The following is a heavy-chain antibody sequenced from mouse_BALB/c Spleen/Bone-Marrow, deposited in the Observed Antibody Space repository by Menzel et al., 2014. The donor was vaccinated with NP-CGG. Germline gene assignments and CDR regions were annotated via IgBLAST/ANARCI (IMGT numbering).Heavy chain of an antibody. CDR1: GFNIQNTY. Sequence: VQLQQSGAELVKPGASVKLSCTASGFNIQNTYIHWVKQRPEQGLEWIGRIDPANGNTKYDPKFQDKATITADTSSNTPYLQLTSLTSADNAVYYCGGVAYGFAMDYWGQGTSVTVSA. D-gene: IGHD1-1*01. J-gene: IGHJ4*01. CDR2: IDPANGNT. V-gene: IGHV14-3*02. CDR3: GGVAYGFAMDY.